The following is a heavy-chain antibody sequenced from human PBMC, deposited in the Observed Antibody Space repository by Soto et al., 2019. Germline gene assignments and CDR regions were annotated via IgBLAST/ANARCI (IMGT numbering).Heavy chain of an antibody. CDR1: AYSFTSYW. Sequence: GESLKISCKGSAYSFTSYWITWVRQMPGKGLEWMGRIDPGDSYTKYSPSFQGHVTISADKSISTVYLQWSSLKASDTAMYYCARLTIDSSGYYNSFDYWGQGTLVTVSS. D-gene: IGHD3-22*01. CDR2: IDPGDSYT. J-gene: IGHJ4*02. V-gene: IGHV5-10-1*01. CDR3: ARLTIDSSGYYNSFDY.